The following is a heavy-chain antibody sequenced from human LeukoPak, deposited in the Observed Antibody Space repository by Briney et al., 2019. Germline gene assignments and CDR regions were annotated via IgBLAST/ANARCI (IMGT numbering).Heavy chain of an antibody. D-gene: IGHD6-13*01. CDR3: AKGSWSLYYYYYYIDV. CDR1: GFTFDDYA. Sequence: GGSLRLSCAASGFTFDDYAMHWVRQAPGKGLEWVSGISWNSGSIGYGDSVKGRFTISRDNAKNALYLQMNSLRAEDTALYYCAKGSWSLYYYYYYIDVWGKGTTVTISS. J-gene: IGHJ6*03. CDR2: ISWNSGSI. V-gene: IGHV3-9*01.